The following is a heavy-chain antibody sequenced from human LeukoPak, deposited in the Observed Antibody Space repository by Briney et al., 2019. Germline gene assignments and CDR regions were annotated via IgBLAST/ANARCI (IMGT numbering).Heavy chain of an antibody. Sequence: SQTLSLTCTVSGGSISSGGYYWSWIRQHPGKGLEWIGYIYYSGSTYYNPSLKSRVTISVDTSKNQFSLKLSSVTAADTAVYYCAREGYSYGAIDYWGQGTLVTASS. J-gene: IGHJ4*02. D-gene: IGHD5-18*01. V-gene: IGHV4-31*03. CDR1: GGSISSGGYY. CDR3: AREGYSYGAIDY. CDR2: IYYSGST.